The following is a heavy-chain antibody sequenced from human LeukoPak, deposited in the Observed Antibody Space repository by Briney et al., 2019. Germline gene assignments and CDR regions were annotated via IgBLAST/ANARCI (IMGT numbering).Heavy chain of an antibody. CDR1: GFTFSSYT. Sequence: PGGSLRLSCAASGFTFSSYTMNWVRRAPGKGLEWVSSISTSSSYIYYVDSVKGRFTISRDNAKNSLYLQMNSLRAEDTAVYYCARVWTPTLKASSIGYWGQGTLVTVSS. CDR3: ARVWTPTLKASSIGY. J-gene: IGHJ4*02. V-gene: IGHV3-21*01. CDR2: ISTSSSYI. D-gene: IGHD6-6*01.